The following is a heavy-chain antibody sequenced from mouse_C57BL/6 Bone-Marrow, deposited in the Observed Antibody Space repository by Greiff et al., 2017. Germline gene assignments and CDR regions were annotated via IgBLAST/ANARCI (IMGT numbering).Heavy chain of an antibody. CDR2: INPNNGGT. Sequence: EVQLQQSGPELVKPGASVKISCKASGYTFTDYYMNWVKQSHGKSLEWIGDINPNNGGTSYNQKFKGKATLTVDKSSSTAYMELRSLTSEDSAVYYCARDYDGPFDYWGQGTTLTVSS. J-gene: IGHJ2*01. V-gene: IGHV1-26*01. D-gene: IGHD2-3*01. CDR1: GYTFTDYY. CDR3: ARDYDGPFDY.